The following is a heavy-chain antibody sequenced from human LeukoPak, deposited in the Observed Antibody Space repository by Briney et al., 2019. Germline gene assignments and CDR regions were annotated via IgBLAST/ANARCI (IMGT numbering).Heavy chain of an antibody. CDR1: GGSISSSSYY. V-gene: IGHV4-39*07. Sequence: PSETLSLTCTVSGGSISSSSYYWGWIRQPPGKGLEWIGSIHYSGSTNYNPSLKSRVTISVDTSKNQFSLKLSSVTAADTAVYYCARDGDGSWAPDYWGQGTLVTVSS. CDR3: ARDGDGSWAPDY. J-gene: IGHJ4*02. CDR2: IHYSGST. D-gene: IGHD6-13*01.